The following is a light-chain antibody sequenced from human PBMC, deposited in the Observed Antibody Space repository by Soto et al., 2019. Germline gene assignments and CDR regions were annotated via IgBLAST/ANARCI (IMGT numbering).Light chain of an antibody. V-gene: IGKV1-39*01. J-gene: IGKJ1*01. Sequence: DIQLTQSPSFLSASVGDRVTITCRASQGIAGSLAWYQQKKGEAPKLLIYAPTSLQNGVPSTFRGSGSGTDFTLTISSLQPEDFATYYCQQSYSRPRPFGQGTMVVIK. CDR1: QGIAGS. CDR3: QQSYSRPRP. CDR2: APT.